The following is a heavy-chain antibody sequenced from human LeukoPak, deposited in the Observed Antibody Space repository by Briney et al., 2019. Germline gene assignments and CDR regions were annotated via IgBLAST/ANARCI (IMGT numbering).Heavy chain of an antibody. D-gene: IGHD5-18*01. J-gene: IGHJ5*02. Sequence: SETLSLTCTVSGGSISNYYWSWIRQPPGKGLEWIGYIYYSGSTNYNPSLKSRVTISVDTSKNQFSLKLRSVTAADTAVYYCARHVGYGNNWFDPWGQGTLVTVSS. CDR2: IYYSGST. CDR3: ARHVGYGNNWFDP. V-gene: IGHV4-59*08. CDR1: GGSISNYY.